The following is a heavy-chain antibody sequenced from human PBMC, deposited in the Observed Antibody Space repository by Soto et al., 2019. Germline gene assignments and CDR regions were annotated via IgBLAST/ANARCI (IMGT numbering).Heavy chain of an antibody. CDR1: GGSISSGGYY. D-gene: IGHD3-3*01. J-gene: IGHJ6*02. V-gene: IGHV4-31*03. Sequence: QVQLQESGPGLVKPSQTLSLTCTVSGGSISSGGYYWSWIRQHPGKGLEWIGYIYYSGSTYYNPSLKSRVTISVDTSKNQFSLKLSSVTAADTAVYYCARDYYDFWSGPLAQEWSHGMDVWGQGTTVTVSS. CDR2: IYYSGST. CDR3: ARDYYDFWSGPLAQEWSHGMDV.